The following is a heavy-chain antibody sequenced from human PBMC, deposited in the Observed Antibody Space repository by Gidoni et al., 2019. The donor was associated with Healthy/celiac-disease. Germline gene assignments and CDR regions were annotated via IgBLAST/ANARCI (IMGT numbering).Heavy chain of an antibody. CDR1: GFSLSTSGMC. J-gene: IGHJ5*02. Sequence: QVTLRESGPALVKHTQTLTLTCTFSGFSLSTSGMCVSWIRQPPGKALEWLALIDWDDDKYYSTSLKTRLTISKDTSKNQVVLTMTNMDPVDTATYYCARMGPVSSSWRSAWFDPWGQGTLVTVSS. V-gene: IGHV2-70*01. CDR2: IDWDDDK. D-gene: IGHD6-13*01. CDR3: ARMGPVSSSWRSAWFDP.